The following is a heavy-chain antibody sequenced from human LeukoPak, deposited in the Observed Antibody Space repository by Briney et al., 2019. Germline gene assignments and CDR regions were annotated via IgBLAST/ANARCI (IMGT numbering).Heavy chain of an antibody. J-gene: IGHJ3*02. CDR3: ARPLLRSYSHRNDAFDI. Sequence: GASVKVSCKASGGTFSSYAISWVRQAPGQGLEWMGRIIPILGIANYAQKFQGRVTITADKSTSTAYMELSSLRSEDTAVYYCARPLLRSYSHRNDAFDIWGQGTMVTVSS. CDR1: GGTFSSYA. V-gene: IGHV1-69*04. D-gene: IGHD1-26*01. CDR2: IIPILGIA.